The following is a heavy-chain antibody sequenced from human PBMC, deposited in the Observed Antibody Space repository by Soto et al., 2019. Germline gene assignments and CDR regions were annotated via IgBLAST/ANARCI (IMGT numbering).Heavy chain of an antibody. CDR2: IYYSGST. V-gene: IGHV4-59*01. Sequence: SETLSLTCTVSGGSISSYYWSWIRQPPGKGLEWIGYIYYSGSTNYNPSLKSRVTISVDTSKNQFSLKLSSVTAADTAVYYCARGYCSGGSCYLDAFDIWGQGTMVTVSS. CDR1: GGSISSYY. D-gene: IGHD2-15*01. J-gene: IGHJ3*02. CDR3: ARGYCSGGSCYLDAFDI.